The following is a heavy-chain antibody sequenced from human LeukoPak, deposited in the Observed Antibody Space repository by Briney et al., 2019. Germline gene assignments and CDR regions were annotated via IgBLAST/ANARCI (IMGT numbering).Heavy chain of an antibody. CDR2: MNPNSGNT. CDR3: ARSAGVVTAIATTEGYYYYGMDV. J-gene: IGHJ6*02. Sequence: ASVKVSCKASGYTFTSYDINWVRQATGQGLEWMGWMNPNSGNTGYAQKFQGRVTTTRNTSISTAYMELNSLRSEDTAVYYCARSAGVVTAIATTEGYYYYGMDVWGQGTTVTVSS. CDR1: GYTFTSYD. V-gene: IGHV1-8*01. D-gene: IGHD2-21*02.